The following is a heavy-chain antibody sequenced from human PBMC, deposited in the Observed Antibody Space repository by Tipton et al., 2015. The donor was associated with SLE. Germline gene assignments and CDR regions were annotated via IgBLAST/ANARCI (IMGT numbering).Heavy chain of an antibody. V-gene: IGHV4-31*11. CDR2: IYYRGST. D-gene: IGHD5-12*01. CDR1: GGSINRGGYF. Sequence: GLVKPSETLSLTCAVSGGSINRGGYFWSWIRQHPGKGLEWIGCIYYRGSTYYNPSLESRLTISVDTSKNQFSLKLSSVTAADTAVYYCARLQSWGSPGGGFIDYWGQGTLVTVSS. CDR3: ARLQSWGSPGGGFIDY. J-gene: IGHJ4*02.